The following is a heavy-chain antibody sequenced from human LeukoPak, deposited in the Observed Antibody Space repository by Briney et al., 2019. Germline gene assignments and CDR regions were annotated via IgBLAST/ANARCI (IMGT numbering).Heavy chain of an antibody. CDR3: ASALGYCSGGSCEYFFDD. J-gene: IGHJ4*02. CDR1: GGSISSSSYY. V-gene: IGHV4-39*01. D-gene: IGHD2-15*01. Sequence: SETLSLTCTVSGGSISSSSYYWRWIRQPPGKGLEWIGSISYSGSTYYNSSLKSRVTMSADTSKNQFSLKLSSVTAADTAVYFCASALGYCSGGSCEYFFDDWGQGTLVTVSS. CDR2: ISYSGST.